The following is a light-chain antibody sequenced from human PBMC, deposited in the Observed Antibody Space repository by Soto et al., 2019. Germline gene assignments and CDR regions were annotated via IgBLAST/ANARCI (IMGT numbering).Light chain of an antibody. Sequence: IVLAQAQGILSLAPGKRATLSCRASQSVSNNYLAWYQQKPGQAPRLLIYGASNRATGIPDRFSGSGSGTDFTLTISRLDDEDFAAYYSQQNDNPIRTSGQGTVVDIK. CDR3: QQNDNPIRT. J-gene: IGKJ1*01. V-gene: IGKV3-20*01. CDR2: GAS. CDR1: QSVSNNY.